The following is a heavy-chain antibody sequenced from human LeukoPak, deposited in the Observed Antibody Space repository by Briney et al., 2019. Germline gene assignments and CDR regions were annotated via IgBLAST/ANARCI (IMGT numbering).Heavy chain of an antibody. J-gene: IGHJ5*02. CDR1: GFTFSNYA. CDR2: ISRSCDDP. Sequence: GGSLRLSCAAYGFTFSNYAMNWVRQAPGNALEWVSSISRSCDDPPSADSVKGRFTISRDNSRNTLYLQMNSLRAEDTAVYYCAKQFVDIWGQGTLVTVSS. D-gene: IGHD5-24*01. V-gene: IGHV3-23*01. CDR3: AKQFVDI.